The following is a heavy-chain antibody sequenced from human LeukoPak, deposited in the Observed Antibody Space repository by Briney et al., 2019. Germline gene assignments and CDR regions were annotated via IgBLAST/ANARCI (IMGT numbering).Heavy chain of an antibody. CDR3: AAHRLAYCGGDCSHGAFDI. CDR2: ISSSSSYI. D-gene: IGHD2-21*02. V-gene: IGHV3-21*04. Sequence: GGSLRLSCAASGFTFSSYSMNWVRQAPGKGLEWVSSISSSSSYIYYADSVKGRFTISRDNAKNSLYLQMNSLRAEDTAVYYCAAHRLAYCGGDCSHGAFDIWGQGTMVTVSS. CDR1: GFTFSSYS. J-gene: IGHJ3*02.